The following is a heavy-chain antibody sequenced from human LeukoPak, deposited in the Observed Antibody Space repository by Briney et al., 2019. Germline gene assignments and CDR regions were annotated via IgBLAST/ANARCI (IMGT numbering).Heavy chain of an antibody. CDR2: ISTSSIYI. CDR1: GFIFSSYS. Sequence: PGGSLRLSCAVSGFIFSSYSMNWVRQAPGKGLEWVSPISTSSIYIYYADSVKGRFTISRDNAKNSLYLQMNSLRAEDTAVYYCARGQDTVVTSRDAFDIWGQGTMVTVSS. CDR3: ARGQDTVVTSRDAFDI. V-gene: IGHV3-21*01. D-gene: IGHD4-23*01. J-gene: IGHJ3*02.